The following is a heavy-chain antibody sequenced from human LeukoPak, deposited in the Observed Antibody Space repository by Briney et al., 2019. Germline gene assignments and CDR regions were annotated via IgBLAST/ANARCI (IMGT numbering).Heavy chain of an antibody. CDR2: ISTSGDIT. D-gene: IGHD2/OR15-2a*01. CDR3: ARGSPLSYYFVY. J-gene: IGHJ4*02. Sequence: GESLRLSCAASGFTFSTYAVHWVRQAPGKGLEWVSIISTSGDITYYAASVKGRFTISRDNSKNTLFLQMNSLRAEDTAVYYCARGSPLSYYFVYWGQGTLVTVSS. CDR1: GFTFSTYA. V-gene: IGHV3-23*01.